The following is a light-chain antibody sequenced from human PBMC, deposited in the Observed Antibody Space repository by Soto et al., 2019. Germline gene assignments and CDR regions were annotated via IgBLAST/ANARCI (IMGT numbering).Light chain of an antibody. J-gene: IGLJ2*01. V-gene: IGLV2-8*01. Sequence: QSVLTQPPSASGSPGQSVTISCTGTSSDVGGYNFVSWYQQHPGKAPKLMIYEVTKRPSGVPDRFSGSKSGNTASLTVSGLQAEDEADYYCTSYAGSNIPVVFGAGTKVTVL. CDR2: EVT. CDR1: SSDVGGYNF. CDR3: TSYAGSNIPVV.